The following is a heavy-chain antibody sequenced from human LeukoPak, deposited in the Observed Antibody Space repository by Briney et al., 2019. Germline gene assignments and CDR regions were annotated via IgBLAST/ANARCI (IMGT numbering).Heavy chain of an antibody. D-gene: IGHD3-3*01. CDR1: GYSFTSYW. Sequence: PGASLKISCKGSGYSFTSYWIGWVRQMPGKGLEWMGIIYPGDSDTRYSPSFQDQVTISADKSISTAYLQWSSLKASDTAMYYCARRNDFWSGYYTGAFDYRGQGTLVTVSS. CDR2: IYPGDSDT. CDR3: ARRNDFWSGYYTGAFDY. J-gene: IGHJ4*02. V-gene: IGHV5-51*01.